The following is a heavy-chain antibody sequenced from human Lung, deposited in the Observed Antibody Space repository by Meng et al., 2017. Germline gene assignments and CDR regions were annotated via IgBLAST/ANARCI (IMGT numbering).Heavy chain of an antibody. D-gene: IGHD2-2*01. CDR1: CGSISSSNW. CDR2: IYHSGGT. J-gene: IGHJ4*02. V-gene: IGHV4-4*02. CDR3: ARGLGEAVVPRTMFDY. Sequence: GLWKEQGPGLGTPLGTLSLPWGVSCGSISSSNWGSWVRQPPGKGLEWIGEIYHSGGTKYNPSLKSRVTISVDKSKNQFSLKLSSVTAADTAVYYCARGLGEAVVPRTMFDYWGQGTLVTVSS.